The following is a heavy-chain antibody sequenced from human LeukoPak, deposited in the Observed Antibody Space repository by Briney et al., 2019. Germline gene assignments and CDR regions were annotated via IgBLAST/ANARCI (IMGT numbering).Heavy chain of an antibody. Sequence: ASVKVSCKASGGTFSSYAISWVRQAPGQGREWMGRIIPIFGTANYAQKFQGRVTITTDESTSTAYMELSSLRSEDTAVYYCAREGLGYCSSTSCYTKAADIWGQGTMVTVSS. CDR2: IIPIFGTA. CDR3: AREGLGYCSSTSCYTKAADI. J-gene: IGHJ3*02. V-gene: IGHV1-69*05. CDR1: GGTFSSYA. D-gene: IGHD2-2*02.